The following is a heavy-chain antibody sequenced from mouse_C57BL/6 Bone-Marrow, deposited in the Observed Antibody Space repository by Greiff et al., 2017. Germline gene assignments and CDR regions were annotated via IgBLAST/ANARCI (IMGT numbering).Heavy chain of an antibody. CDR2: INPSSGYT. V-gene: IGHV1-4*01. CDR1: GYTFTSYT. D-gene: IGHD2-4*01. J-gene: IGHJ2*01. CDR3: ARGCMITRYFDY. Sequence: QVQLQQSGAELARPGASVKMSCKASGYTFTSYTMHWVKQRPGQGLEWIGYINPSSGYTKYNQKVKDKATLTADKSSSTTYMQLSSLTSEDAAVYYCARGCMITRYFDYWDQGTTITVSS.